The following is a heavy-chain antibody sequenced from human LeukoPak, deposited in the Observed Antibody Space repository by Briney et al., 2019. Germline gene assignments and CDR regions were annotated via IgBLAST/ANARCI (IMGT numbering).Heavy chain of an antibody. CDR3: ARASGYSYGYYFDY. D-gene: IGHD5-18*01. CDR1: GGSISSGDYY. Sequence: SQTLSLTCTVSGGSISSGDYYWSWIRQPPGEGLEWIGYIYYSGSTYYNPSLKSRVTISVDTSKNQFSLKLSSVTAADTAVYYCARASGYSYGYYFDYWGQGTLVTVSS. CDR2: IYYSGST. V-gene: IGHV4-30-4*08. J-gene: IGHJ4*02.